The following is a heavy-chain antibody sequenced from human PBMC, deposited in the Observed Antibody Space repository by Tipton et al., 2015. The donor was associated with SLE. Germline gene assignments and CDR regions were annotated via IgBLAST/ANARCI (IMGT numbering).Heavy chain of an antibody. V-gene: IGHV4-59*08. Sequence: TLSLTCTVSGCSISSYYWSWIRQPPGTGLEWIGYIYYSGRTNYNPSLKSRVTLSVDTSKNHFSLKLSSVTAADTAVYYCARLRDSGSYHDAFDIWGQGTMVTVSS. CDR1: GCSISSYY. J-gene: IGHJ3*02. CDR2: IYYSGRT. D-gene: IGHD1-26*01. CDR3: ARLRDSGSYHDAFDI.